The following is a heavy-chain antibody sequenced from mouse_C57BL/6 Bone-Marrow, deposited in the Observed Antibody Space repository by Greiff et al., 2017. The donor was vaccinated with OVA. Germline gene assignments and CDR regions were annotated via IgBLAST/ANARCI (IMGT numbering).Heavy chain of an antibody. CDR3: ASKETHSWYFDV. CDR2: INPSSGYT. Sequence: QVQLKESGAELAKPGASVKLSCKASGYTFTSYWMHWVKQRPGQGLEWIGYINPSSGYTKYNQKFKDKATLTADKSSSTAYMPLSSLTYEDSAVYYCASKETHSWYFDVWGTGTTVTVSS. CDR1: GYTFTSYW. V-gene: IGHV1-7*01. J-gene: IGHJ1*03.